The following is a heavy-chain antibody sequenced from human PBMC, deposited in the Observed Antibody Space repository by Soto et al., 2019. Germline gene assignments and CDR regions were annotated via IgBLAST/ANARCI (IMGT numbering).Heavy chain of an antibody. Sequence: QVQLQQWGAGLLKPSETLSLTCAVYGGSFSGYYWSWIRQPPGKGLEWIGESNHSGSTHYNPSLKSRVTISVDTSKNQFSLKLSSVTAADTAVYYCARGVHYDILTGYYKAFDYWGQGTLVTVSS. CDR3: ARGVHYDILTGYYKAFDY. D-gene: IGHD3-9*01. CDR2: SNHSGST. V-gene: IGHV4-34*01. CDR1: GGSFSGYY. J-gene: IGHJ4*02.